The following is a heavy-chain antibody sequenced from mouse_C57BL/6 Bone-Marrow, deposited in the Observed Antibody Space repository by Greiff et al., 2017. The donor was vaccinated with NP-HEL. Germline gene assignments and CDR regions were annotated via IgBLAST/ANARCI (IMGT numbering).Heavy chain of an antibody. Sequence: QVQLQQPGAELVKPGASVTLSCKASGYTFTSYWMHWVKQRPGRGLEWIGRIDPNSGGTKYNEKFKSKATLTVDKPSSTAYMQLSSLTSKDSAVYYSAGGNPFYYYAQDYWGQGASVTVAS. CDR1: GYTFTSYW. J-gene: IGHJ4*01. V-gene: IGHV1-72*01. D-gene: IGHD1-1*02. CDR2: IDPNSGGT. CDR3: AGGNPFYYYAQDY.